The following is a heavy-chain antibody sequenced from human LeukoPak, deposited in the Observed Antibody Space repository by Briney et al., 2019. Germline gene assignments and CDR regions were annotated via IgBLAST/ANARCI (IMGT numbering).Heavy chain of an antibody. Sequence: PSETLSLTCTVSGGSISNSNYYWGWVRPPPGKGLEWIGTFYYSGNTYYTPSLKSRVTISVDTSKNQFSLKLSSVTAADTAVYYCARGRRRTSITMIQPTAAAFDIWGQGTMVTVSS. D-gene: IGHD3-22*01. V-gene: IGHV4-39*07. J-gene: IGHJ3*02. CDR1: GGSISNSNYY. CDR3: ARGRRRTSITMIQPTAAAFDI. CDR2: FYYSGNT.